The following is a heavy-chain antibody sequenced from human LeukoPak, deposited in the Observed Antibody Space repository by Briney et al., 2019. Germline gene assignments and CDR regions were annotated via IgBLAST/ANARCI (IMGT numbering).Heavy chain of an antibody. CDR1: GYTFTSYG. CDR2: ISAYNGNT. Sequence: ASVTVSCKASGYTFTSYGISWVRQAPGQGLEWMGWISAYNGNTNYAQKLQGRVTMTTDTSTSTAYMELRSLRSDDTAVYYCARSYGDYVIYYGMDVWGQGTTVTVSS. J-gene: IGHJ6*02. V-gene: IGHV1-18*01. CDR3: ARSYGDYVIYYGMDV. D-gene: IGHD4-17*01.